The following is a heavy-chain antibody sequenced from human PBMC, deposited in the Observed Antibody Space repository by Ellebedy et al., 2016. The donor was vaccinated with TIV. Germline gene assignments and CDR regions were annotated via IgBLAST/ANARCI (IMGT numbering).Heavy chain of an antibody. CDR1: GFTFSSYA. CDR3: AKGGGNRLYYYYYMDV. D-gene: IGHD4-23*01. CDR2: ISGSGGST. J-gene: IGHJ6*03. V-gene: IGHV3-23*01. Sequence: GESLKISXAASGFTFSSYAMSWVRQAPGKGLEWVSAISGSGGSTYYADSVKGRFTISRDKSKNTLYLQMNSLRAEDTAVYYCAKGGGNRLYYYYYMDVWGKGTTVTVSS.